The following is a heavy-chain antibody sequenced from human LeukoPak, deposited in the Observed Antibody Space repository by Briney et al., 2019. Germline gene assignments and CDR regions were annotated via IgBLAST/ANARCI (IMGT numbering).Heavy chain of an antibody. CDR1: GLTVNNNY. J-gene: IGHJ4*02. Sequence: GGSLRLSCAASGLTVNNNYMSWVRQAPGKGLEWVSVISSSGSTYYVDSVKGRFTISRDNSKNTLYLQMNSLRVEDTAVYFCAVEAAAAPYYFDHWGQGTLVTVSS. V-gene: IGHV3-53*01. CDR3: AVEAAAAPYYFDH. D-gene: IGHD6-13*01. CDR2: ISSSGST.